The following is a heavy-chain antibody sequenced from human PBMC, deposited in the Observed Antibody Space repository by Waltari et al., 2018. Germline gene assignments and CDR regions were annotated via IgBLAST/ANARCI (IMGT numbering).Heavy chain of an antibody. V-gene: IGHV4-38-2*01. Sequence: QVQLQESGPGLVKPSETLSLTCDVSGFSVDRGYFWGWLRQPPGKGLEWIGTIFHTGFTYYTPSLRGRVTMSVDTSKNQFSLNLSSVTAADTALYYCARAPGVAAASYFDYWGQGILVTVSS. CDR2: IFHTGFT. D-gene: IGHD6-13*01. CDR3: ARAPGVAAASYFDY. J-gene: IGHJ4*02. CDR1: GFSVDRGYF.